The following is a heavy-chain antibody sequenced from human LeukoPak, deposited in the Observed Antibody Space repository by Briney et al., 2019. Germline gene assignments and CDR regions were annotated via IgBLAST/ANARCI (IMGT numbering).Heavy chain of an antibody. Sequence: PGGSLRLSCAASGFTFSSYSMNWVRQAPGKGLEWISGISGSGASTYYADSVKGRFTISRDDSRNTLYLQMNSLRGDDTAVYYCAKDVGKWESLHFFNYGGQGTLVTVYS. J-gene: IGHJ4*02. D-gene: IGHD1-26*01. CDR1: GFTFSSYS. CDR2: ISGSGAST. V-gene: IGHV3-23*01. CDR3: AKDVGKWESLHFFNY.